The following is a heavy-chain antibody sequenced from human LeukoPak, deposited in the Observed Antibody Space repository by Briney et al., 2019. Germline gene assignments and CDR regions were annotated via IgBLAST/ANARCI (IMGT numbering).Heavy chain of an antibody. CDR2: ISWNSGSI. J-gene: IGHJ4*02. Sequence: GGSLRLSCAASGFTFDDYAMHWVRQAPGKGLEWVSGISWNSGSIGYADSVKGRFTISRDNSKNTLYLQMNSLRAEDTAVYYCARDLGGPRDYWGQGTLVTVSS. V-gene: IGHV3-9*01. CDR1: GFTFDDYA. CDR3: ARDLGGPRDY.